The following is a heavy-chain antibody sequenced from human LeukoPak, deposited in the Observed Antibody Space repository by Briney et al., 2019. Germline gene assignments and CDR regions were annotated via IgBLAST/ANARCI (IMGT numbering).Heavy chain of an antibody. D-gene: IGHD5-12*01. CDR2: IYSGGST. J-gene: IGHJ4*02. CDR1: GFTVSSNY. V-gene: IGHV3-66*01. Sequence: GGSLRLSCAASGFTVSSNYMSWVRQAPGKGLEWVSVIYSGGSTYYADSVKGRFTISRDNSKNTLYLQMNSLRAEDTAVYYCARDSRIVATIDDYWGQGTLVTVSS. CDR3: ARDSRIVATIDDY.